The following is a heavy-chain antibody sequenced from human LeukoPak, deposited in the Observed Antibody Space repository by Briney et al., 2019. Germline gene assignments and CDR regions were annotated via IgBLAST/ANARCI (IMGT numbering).Heavy chain of an antibody. Sequence: GGSLRLSCAASGFTFSSYAMSWVRQAPGKGLEWVSLISGNGDNTYYADSVKGRFTISRDNSKNTLYLRMNSLRAEDTAIYYCAKATEGMYYYYGMNVWGQGTTVTVSS. D-gene: IGHD3-10*01. CDR1: GFTFSSYA. CDR3: AKATEGMYYYYGMNV. V-gene: IGHV3-23*01. CDR2: ISGNGDNT. J-gene: IGHJ6*02.